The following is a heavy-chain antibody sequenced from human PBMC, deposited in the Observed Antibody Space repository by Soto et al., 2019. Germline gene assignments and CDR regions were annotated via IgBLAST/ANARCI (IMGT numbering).Heavy chain of an antibody. D-gene: IGHD2-2*01. CDR1: GFTFSSYA. J-gene: IGHJ4*02. CDR2: IGRTHSTK. V-gene: IGHV3-23*01. CDR3: ANGGSWTQLFSDY. Sequence: GGSLRLSGAASGFTFSSYAMSWVRQSPGKGLEWALAIGRTHSTKYYADSVKVRLIISSDTSDNTLYLQMHRLRAEDTAVYYCANGGSWTQLFSDYWGQGALVTVSS.